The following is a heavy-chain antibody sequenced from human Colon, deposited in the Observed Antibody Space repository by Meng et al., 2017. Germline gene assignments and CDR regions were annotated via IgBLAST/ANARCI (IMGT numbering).Heavy chain of an antibody. V-gene: IGHV3-53*02. D-gene: IGHD1-26*01. J-gene: IGHJ4*02. CDR2: IYSGGST. CDR1: GFTVSSYY. CDR3: ARNSGSYPYYFDY. Sequence: DVQLVETGGGLIQPGGSLRLSCAASGFTVSSYYLSWVRQAPGKGLEWVSIIYSGGSTYHADSVKGRFTISRDNSKNTLYLQMNSLRAEDTAVYYCARNSGSYPYYFDYWGQGSLVTVSS.